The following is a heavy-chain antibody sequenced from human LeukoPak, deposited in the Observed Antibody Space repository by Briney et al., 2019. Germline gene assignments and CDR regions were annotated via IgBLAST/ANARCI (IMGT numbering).Heavy chain of an antibody. CDR2: IGSDGSNK. CDR1: GFTLSSYG. Sequence: GGSLRLSCAASGFTLSSYGMHWVRQAPGKGLEWVAVIGSDGSNKYYADSVKGRFTISRDNSKNTPYLQLNSLRAEDTAVYYCARGQYYYGSGIKYYCDYWGQGTLVTVSS. CDR3: ARGQYYYGSGIKYYCDY. V-gene: IGHV3-33*01. D-gene: IGHD3-10*01. J-gene: IGHJ4*02.